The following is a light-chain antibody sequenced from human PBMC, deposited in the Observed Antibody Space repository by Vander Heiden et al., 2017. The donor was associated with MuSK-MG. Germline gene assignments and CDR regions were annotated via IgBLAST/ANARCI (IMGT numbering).Light chain of an antibody. CDR1: QSISSF. J-gene: IGKJ3*01. Sequence: EIVLTQSPATLSLSPGETATLSCRASQSISSFLAWYQQKPGQPPRLLIDDASNRATGIPAWCGGSGSGKVFTLTISGLQPEDVAVYYRQKWRNGPITFGRGTKVDF. V-gene: IGKV3-11*01. CDR3: QKWRNGPIT. CDR2: DAS.